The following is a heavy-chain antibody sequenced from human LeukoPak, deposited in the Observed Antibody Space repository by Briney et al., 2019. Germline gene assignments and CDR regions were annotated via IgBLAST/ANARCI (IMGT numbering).Heavy chain of an antibody. D-gene: IGHD3-10*01. CDR3: ARPGRYGSGSFDY. CDR2: INHSGST. CDR1: GGSFSGYY. J-gene: IGHJ4*02. V-gene: IGHV4-34*01. Sequence: SETLSLTCAVYGGSFSGYYWSWIRQPPGKGLEWIGEINHSGSTNYNPSLKSRVTISVDTSKNQFSLKLSSVTAADTAVYYCARPGRYGSGSFDYWGQGTLVTVSS.